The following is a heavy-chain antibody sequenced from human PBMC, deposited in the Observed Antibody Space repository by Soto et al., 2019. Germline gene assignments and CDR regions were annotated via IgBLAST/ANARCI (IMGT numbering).Heavy chain of an antibody. D-gene: IGHD6-13*01. J-gene: IGHJ5*02. V-gene: IGHV4-4*07. CDR1: GYTLRGYC. CDR2: IYTGWXT. CDR3: AREIAADGMEDWFDP. Sequence: PWETLSVPSAVSGYTLRGYCCGSVPQPSGKRLEWLGPIYTGWXTNYNPSFRSRITMSVETSKKQFSLKLSSATVADTAVYYSAREIAADGMEDWFDPWGQGTLVTVSS.